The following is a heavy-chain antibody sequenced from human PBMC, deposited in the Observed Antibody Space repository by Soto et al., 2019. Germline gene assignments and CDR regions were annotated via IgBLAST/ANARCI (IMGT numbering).Heavy chain of an antibody. J-gene: IGHJ4*02. V-gene: IGHV1-18*01. Sequence: QVQLVQSGGEVKKPGASVKVSCRASGYTFTSFGVSWLRQAPGQGLEWLGWISAYNGDTKYAQKVQGRFIMTTDTSTSTAYMVLRNLRSDDTAVFYCARDTGLGNFDLWGQGTLVTVSS. CDR1: GYTFTSFG. D-gene: IGHD3-16*01. CDR2: ISAYNGDT. CDR3: ARDTGLGNFDL.